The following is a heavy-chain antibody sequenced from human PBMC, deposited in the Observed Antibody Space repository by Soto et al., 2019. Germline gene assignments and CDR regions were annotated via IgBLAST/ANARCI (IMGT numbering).Heavy chain of an antibody. Sequence: ETLSLTCSVSGGSINSSSYFWGWVRQPPGKGLEWIGSIYYSGSTYYSPSLRSRVTISVDTSKNQFSLKLSSVTAADTAVFYCARHYSSGSRNWFDPWGQGTLVTVSS. D-gene: IGHD6-19*01. CDR1: GGSINSSSYF. CDR2: IYYSGST. J-gene: IGHJ5*02. CDR3: ARHYSSGSRNWFDP. V-gene: IGHV4-39*01.